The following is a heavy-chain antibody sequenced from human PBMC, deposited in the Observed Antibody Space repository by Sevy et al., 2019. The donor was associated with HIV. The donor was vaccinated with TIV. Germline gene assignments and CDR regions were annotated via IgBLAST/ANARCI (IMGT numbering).Heavy chain of an antibody. D-gene: IGHD3-10*01. V-gene: IGHV3-21*01. J-gene: IGHJ4*02. CDR3: ACMVQGVDY. Sequence: GGSLRLSCAASGFTFSSYSMNWVRQAPGKGLEWVSSISSSSSYIYYADSVKGRFTISRDNAKNSLYLQMNSLGAEDTAVYYCACMVQGVDYWGQGTLVTVSS. CDR1: GFTFSSYS. CDR2: ISSSSSYI.